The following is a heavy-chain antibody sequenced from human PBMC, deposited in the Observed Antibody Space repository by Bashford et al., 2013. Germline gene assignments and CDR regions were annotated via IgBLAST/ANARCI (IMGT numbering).Heavy chain of an antibody. CDR3: AREYYYDSSGSPHYYGMDV. V-gene: IGHV1-18*01. D-gene: IGHD3-22*01. Sequence: IVWVRQAPGQGLEWMGWISAYNGNTNYAQKLQGRVTMTTDTSTSTAYMELRSLRSDDTAVYYCAREYYYDSSGSPHYYGMDVWGQGTTVTVSS. J-gene: IGHJ6*02. CDR2: ISAYNGNT.